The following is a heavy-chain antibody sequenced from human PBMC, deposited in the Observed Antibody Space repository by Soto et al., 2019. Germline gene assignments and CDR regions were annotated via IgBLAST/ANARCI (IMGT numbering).Heavy chain of an antibody. CDR3: ARDRGYSGYEPHSFDY. D-gene: IGHD5-12*01. Sequence: GGSLRLSCAASGFTFSSYAMHWVRQAPGKGLEWVAVISYDGSNKYYTDSVKGRFTISRDNSKNTLYLQMNSLRAEDTAVYYCARDRGYSGYEPHSFDYWGQGTLVTVSS. CDR1: GFTFSSYA. CDR2: ISYDGSNK. V-gene: IGHV3-30-3*01. J-gene: IGHJ4*02.